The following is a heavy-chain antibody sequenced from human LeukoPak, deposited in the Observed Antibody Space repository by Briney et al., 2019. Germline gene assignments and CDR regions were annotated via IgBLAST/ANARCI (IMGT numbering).Heavy chain of an antibody. CDR3: ATKQWLAPPPDS. J-gene: IGHJ4*02. Sequence: PGGSLRLSCAASGITFSKYWMLWVRQAPGKGQESVSRINTDGTVTTYADSVKGRFTVSRDNADNTMFLQMNSVRDEDTAVYYCATKQWLAPPPDSWGQGTPLTVSS. V-gene: IGHV3-74*01. CDR2: INTDGTVT. CDR1: GITFSKYW. D-gene: IGHD6-19*01.